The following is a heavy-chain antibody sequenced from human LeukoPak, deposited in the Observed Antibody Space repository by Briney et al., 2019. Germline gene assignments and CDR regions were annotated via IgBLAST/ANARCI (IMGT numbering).Heavy chain of an antibody. J-gene: IGHJ3*02. CDR1: GGSISTSNYY. CDR3: GRSYHDDAWAAFDI. V-gene: IGHV4-39*07. Sequence: PETLSLTCTVSGGSISTSNYYWGWIRQSPGKGLEWIGSIYHNGVTFYNPSLRSRVSISLDTSKNQFSLRLSSVTAADTAVYYCGRSYHDDAWAAFDIWGQGTVVTISS. D-gene: IGHD3-16*01. CDR2: IYHNGVT.